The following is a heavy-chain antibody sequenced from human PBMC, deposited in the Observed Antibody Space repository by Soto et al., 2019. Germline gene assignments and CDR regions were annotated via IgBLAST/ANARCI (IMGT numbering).Heavy chain of an antibody. CDR2: IYPGDSDS. CDR1: GHYFTSYW. J-gene: IGHJ4*02. Sequence: GESLKISCKGSGHYFTSYWIGWVRQMPGKGLEWMGIIYPGDSDSKYSPSFEGQVTMSVDKSISTAYLQWSSLKASDTAKYYCARPAYYGSGCYYFDYWGQGSLVTVSA. V-gene: IGHV5-51*01. D-gene: IGHD3-10*01. CDR3: ARPAYYGSGCYYFDY.